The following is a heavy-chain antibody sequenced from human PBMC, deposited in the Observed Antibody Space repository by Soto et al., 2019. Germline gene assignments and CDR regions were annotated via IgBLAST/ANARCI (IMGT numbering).Heavy chain of an antibody. J-gene: IGHJ4*02. CDR2: INAANGNT. CDR1: GYTFTSYA. V-gene: IGHV1-3*01. Sequence: QVQLVQSGAEVKKPGASVKVSCKASGYTFTSYAMNWVRQAPGQRLEWMGWINAANGNTKYSQKFQDRVTITRDTSASTSYMELSSLRSEDTAIYYCARVNGWYLLHYFDYWGQGTLVTVSS. D-gene: IGHD6-19*01. CDR3: ARVNGWYLLHYFDY.